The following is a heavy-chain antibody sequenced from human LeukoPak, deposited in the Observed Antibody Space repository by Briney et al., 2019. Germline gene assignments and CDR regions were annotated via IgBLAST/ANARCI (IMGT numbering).Heavy chain of an antibody. D-gene: IGHD3-22*01. CDR3: AREYLEYYYDSSGYCDY. V-gene: IGHV3-48*03. CDR1: GFTFSSYE. CDR2: ISSSGSTI. Sequence: PGGSLRLSCAASGFTFSSYEMNWVRQAPGKGLEWVSYISSSGSTIYYADSVKGRFTISRDNAKNSLYLQMNSLRAEDTAVYYCAREYLEYYYDSSGYCDYWGQGTLVTVSS. J-gene: IGHJ4*02.